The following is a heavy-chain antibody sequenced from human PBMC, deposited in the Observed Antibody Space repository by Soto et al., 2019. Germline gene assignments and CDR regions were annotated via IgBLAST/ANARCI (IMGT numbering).Heavy chain of an antibody. D-gene: IGHD1-1*01. J-gene: IGHJ4*02. Sequence: QVQLQESGPGLVKPSETLSLTCTVSGGSISSYYWSWIRQPPGKGLEWIGYIYYSGSTNYNPSLKSRVTISVDTSKNQFALNLSSMTAADTAVYYCASRYGYSFYYWGQGTLVTVSS. V-gene: IGHV4-59*08. CDR3: ASRYGYSFYY. CDR1: GGSISSYY. CDR2: IYYSGST.